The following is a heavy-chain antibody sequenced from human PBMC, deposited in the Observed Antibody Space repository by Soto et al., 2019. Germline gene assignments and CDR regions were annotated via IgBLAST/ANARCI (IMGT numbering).Heavy chain of an antibody. D-gene: IGHD6-25*01. CDR1: GFTFSNAW. CDR2: IKSKTDGGTT. J-gene: IGHJ3*02. CDR3: TTGDSSGIDAFDI. Sequence: GGSLRLTCAASGFTFSNAWMSWVRQAPGKGLEWVGQIKSKTDGGTTDYAAPVKGRFTISRDDSKNTLYLQMNSLKTEDTAVYYCTTGDSSGIDAFDIWGQGTMVTVSS. V-gene: IGHV3-15*01.